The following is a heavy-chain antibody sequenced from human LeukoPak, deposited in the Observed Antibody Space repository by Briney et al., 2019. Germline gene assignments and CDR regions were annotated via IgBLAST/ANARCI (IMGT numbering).Heavy chain of an antibody. Sequence: GGSLRLSCVASGFTLRSYVMNWVRPTPGKGLGWVSSISGSGGSRYYADSVKGRFTIPRDNSKNTLYLQMNSLRAEDTAVYYCSRGDYYDSSGYYDYWGQGTLVTVSS. CDR1: GFTLRSYV. J-gene: IGHJ4*02. CDR3: SRGDYYDSSGYYDY. CDR2: ISGSGGSR. D-gene: IGHD3-22*01. V-gene: IGHV3-23*01.